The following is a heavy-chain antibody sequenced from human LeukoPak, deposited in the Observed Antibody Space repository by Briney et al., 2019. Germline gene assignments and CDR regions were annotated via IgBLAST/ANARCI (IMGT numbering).Heavy chain of an antibody. CDR2: FYPGDSDT. Sequence: GGSLKSSCRGSGYIFTSYWIVWVLQMPAKELEGRGIFYPGDSDTRYSPSFQGQVTITAPNSISSAYLQWRSLQATDTPMYFCARHGGEASIAAPFDYWGQGTLVTVSS. D-gene: IGHD6-6*01. CDR1: GYIFTSYW. V-gene: IGHV5-51*01. CDR3: ARHGGEASIAAPFDY. J-gene: IGHJ4*02.